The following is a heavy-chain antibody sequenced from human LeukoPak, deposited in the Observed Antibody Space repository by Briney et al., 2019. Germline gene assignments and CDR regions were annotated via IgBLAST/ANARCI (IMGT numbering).Heavy chain of an antibody. CDR3: ARVVATEEAFDI. D-gene: IGHD5-12*01. CDR1: GGSISSGGYY. CDR2: IYYSGST. V-gene: IGHV4-31*03. Sequence: SETLSLTCTVSGGSISSGGYYWSWIRQHPGKGLEWIGCIYYSGSTYYNPSLKSRVTISVDTSKNQFSLKLSSVTAADTAVYYCARVVATEEAFDIWGQGTMVTVSS. J-gene: IGHJ3*02.